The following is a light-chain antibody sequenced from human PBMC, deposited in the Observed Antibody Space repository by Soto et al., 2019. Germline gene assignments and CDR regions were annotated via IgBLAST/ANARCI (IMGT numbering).Light chain of an antibody. J-gene: IGKJ2*01. CDR3: PQSYSTPPT. CDR2: KAS. V-gene: IGKV1-5*03. CDR1: QTISSW. Sequence: DIQMTQSPSTLSGSVGDRVTITCRASQTISSWLAWYQQKPGKAPKLLIYKASTLKSGVPSRFSGSGSGTEFTLTISSLQPEDFATYYCPQSYSTPPTFGQGTKVDIK.